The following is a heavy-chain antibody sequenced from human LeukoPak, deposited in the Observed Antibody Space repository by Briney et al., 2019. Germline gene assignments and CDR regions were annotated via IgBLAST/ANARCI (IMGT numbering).Heavy chain of an antibody. Sequence: SETLSLTCAVYGGSFSGYYWSWIRQPPGKGLEWIGEINHSGSTNYNPSLKSRVTISVDTSKNQFSLKLSSVTAADTAVYYCAREAYCDSRGYYNWGPATIVTVSS. V-gene: IGHV4-34*01. D-gene: IGHD3-22*01. CDR3: AREAYCDSRGYYN. J-gene: IGHJ4*02. CDR2: INHSGST. CDR1: GGSFSGYY.